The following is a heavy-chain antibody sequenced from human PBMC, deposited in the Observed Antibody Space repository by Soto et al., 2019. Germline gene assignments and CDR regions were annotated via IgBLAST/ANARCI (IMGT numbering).Heavy chain of an antibody. CDR1: GGTFSTYA. CDR3: ARERGSGSYSKVGYFYYGLDV. V-gene: IGHV1-69*13. J-gene: IGHJ6*02. CDR2: IIPIFGST. Sequence: ASVKVSCKASGGTFSTYAISWLRQAPGQGLEWMGGIIPIFGSTSYAQRFQGRLTLAADESTSTAYMELSSLTSDDTAVYSCARERGSGSYSKVGYFYYGLDVWGQGTKVTVSS. D-gene: IGHD3-10*01.